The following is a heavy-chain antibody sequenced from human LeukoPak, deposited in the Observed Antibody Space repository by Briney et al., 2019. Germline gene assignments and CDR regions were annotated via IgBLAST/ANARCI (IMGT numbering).Heavy chain of an antibody. CDR2: IYHSGST. D-gene: IGHD1-26*01. J-gene: IGHJ6*03. Sequence: SPSETLSLTCTVSGGSFSSGSYYWNWIRQPPGKGLEWIGSIYHSGSTHYNPSLKTRVTISVDTSKNQFSLKLRSVTAADTAVYYCARRGSYYYYYMDVWGKGTTVTVSS. CDR3: ARRGSYYYYYMDV. V-gene: IGHV4-39*07. CDR1: GGSFSSGSYY.